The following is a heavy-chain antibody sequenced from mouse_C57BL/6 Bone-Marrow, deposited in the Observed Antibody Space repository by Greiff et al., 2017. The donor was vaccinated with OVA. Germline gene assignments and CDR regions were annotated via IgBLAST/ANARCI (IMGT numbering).Heavy chain of an antibody. V-gene: IGHV14-3*01. D-gene: IGHD1-1*01. CDR1: GFNIKNTY. J-gene: IGHJ4*01. CDR3: ARGNFGSSLYAMDY. CDR2: IDPANDNT. Sequence: VQLQQSVAELVRPGASVKLSCTASGFNIKNTYMHWVKQRPEQGLEWIGRIDPANDNTKYAPKFQGKATMTADTSSKTAYLQLSSLSSEDTAVYCCARGNFGSSLYAMDYWGQGTSVTVSS.